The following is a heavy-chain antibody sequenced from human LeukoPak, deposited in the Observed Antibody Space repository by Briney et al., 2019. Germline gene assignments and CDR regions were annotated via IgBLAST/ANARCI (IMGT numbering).Heavy chain of an antibody. CDR3: ARERWWGNDAFDI. J-gene: IGHJ3*02. V-gene: IGHV4-39*02. D-gene: IGHD2-15*01. Sequence: PSETLSLTCTVSGGSISSSSHYWGWIRQPPGKGLEWIGSIYYSGSTYYNPSLKSRVTISVDTSKNQFSLKLSSVTAADTAVYYCARERWWGNDAFDIWGQGTMVTVSS. CDR1: GGSISSSSHY. CDR2: IYYSGST.